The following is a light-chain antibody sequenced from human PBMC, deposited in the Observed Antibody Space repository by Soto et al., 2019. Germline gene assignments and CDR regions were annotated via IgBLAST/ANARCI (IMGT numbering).Light chain of an antibody. CDR2: DAS. CDR3: QHYNNGTPWT. V-gene: IGKV3-15*01. CDR1: QSVSSY. Sequence: IVLTPFPPTLCSSLLEIATLSCRASQSVSSYLAWYQQKPGQGPRLLIYDASTRATGIPARFSGSGAGTELTLTISSRQSEDFSGYYCQHYNNGTPWTCGQGTKV. J-gene: IGKJ1*01.